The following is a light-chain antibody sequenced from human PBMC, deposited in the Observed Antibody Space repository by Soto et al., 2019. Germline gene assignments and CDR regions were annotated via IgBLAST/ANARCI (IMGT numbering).Light chain of an antibody. Sequence: QTVVTQEPSFSVSPGRTVTLTCGLSSGSVSTGYYPSWYQQTPGQSPRTLIYSTNTRSSGVPDRFSGSILGNKAALTITGAQADDESDYYCVLYMGSGIWVFGGGTKVTVL. V-gene: IGLV8-61*01. J-gene: IGLJ3*02. CDR2: STN. CDR1: SGSVSTGYY. CDR3: VLYMGSGIWV.